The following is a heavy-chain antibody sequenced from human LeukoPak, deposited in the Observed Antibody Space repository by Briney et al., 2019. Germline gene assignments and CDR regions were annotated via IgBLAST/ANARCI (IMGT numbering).Heavy chain of an antibody. CDR3: ASPGCITICETGFDH. D-gene: IGHD3-3*01. CDR2: INPSGGST. V-gene: IGHV1-46*03. Sequence: ASVKLSCKASGYTFTSYYMHWVRQAPGQGLEWMGIINPSGGSTSYAQKFQGRVTMTRDTSTSTVYMELSSLRSEDTAVYYCASPGCITICETGFDHWGQGTPVTVSS. J-gene: IGHJ4*02. CDR1: GYTFTSYY.